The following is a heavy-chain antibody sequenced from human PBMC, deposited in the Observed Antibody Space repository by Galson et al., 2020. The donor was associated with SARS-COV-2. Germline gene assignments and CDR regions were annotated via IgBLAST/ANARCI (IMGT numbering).Heavy chain of an antibody. CDR3: ARWSRGYFDY. J-gene: IGHJ4*02. CDR1: GGSISTPTYY. CDR2: IYYTGST. D-gene: IGHD3-10*01. Sequence: ASETLSLTCTVSGGSISTPTYYWGWIRQPPGKGLEWIGNIYYTGSTYRNPSLKSRVTISLDTSKNQFSLRLSSVTAADTAVYYCARWSRGYFDYWGQGTLVTVSS. V-gene: IGHV4-39*07.